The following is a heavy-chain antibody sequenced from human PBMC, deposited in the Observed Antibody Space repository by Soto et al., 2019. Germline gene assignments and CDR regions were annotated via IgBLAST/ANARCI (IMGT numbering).Heavy chain of an antibody. J-gene: IGHJ4*02. CDR2: IYYSGST. CDR3: ARYNAASGTYYFDF. CDR1: GGSISSGDYY. D-gene: IGHD6-13*01. V-gene: IGHV4-30-4*01. Sequence: PSETLSLTCTVSGGSISSGDYYWSWIRQPPGKGLEWIGYIYYSGSTYYNPSLKSRVTISVDTSKNQSSLKLSSVTAADTAVYYCARYNAASGTYYFDFWGQGALVTVSS.